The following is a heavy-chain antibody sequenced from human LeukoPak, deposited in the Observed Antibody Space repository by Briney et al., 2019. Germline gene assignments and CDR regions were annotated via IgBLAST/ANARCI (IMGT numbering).Heavy chain of an antibody. J-gene: IGHJ5*02. D-gene: IGHD3-3*01. Sequence: GASVKVSCKASGYTFTGYYMHWVRQAPGQGLEWMGWINPNSGGTNYAQKFQGRVTMTRDTSISTAYMELSRLRSDDTAVYYCARATSITIVWFDPWGQGTLVTVSS. CDR2: INPNSGGT. CDR1: GYTFTGYY. V-gene: IGHV1-2*02. CDR3: ARATSITIVWFDP.